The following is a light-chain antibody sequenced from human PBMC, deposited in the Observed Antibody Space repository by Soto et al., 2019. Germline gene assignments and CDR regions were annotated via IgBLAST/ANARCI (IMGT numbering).Light chain of an antibody. Sequence: EIVLTQSPGTLSLSPGERATLSCRASQSVSSNYLAWYQQKPGQAPRLLIYGASSRATGIPDRFSGSGSGTKFPLTTCSLQPAEPAASYCRPYTDGPLTCGGWTKVDIK. CDR3: RPYTDGPLT. V-gene: IGKV3-20*01. CDR1: QSVSSNY. CDR2: GAS. J-gene: IGKJ4*01.